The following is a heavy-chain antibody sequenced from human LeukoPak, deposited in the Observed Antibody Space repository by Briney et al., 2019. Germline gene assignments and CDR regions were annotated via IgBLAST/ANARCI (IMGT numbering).Heavy chain of an antibody. D-gene: IGHD1-26*01. CDR2: INPNSGGT. CDR3: ARDRVGASNFDY. J-gene: IGHJ4*02. CDR1: GYTFTGYY. Sequence: GASVKVSCKASGYTFTGYYMHRVRQAPGQGLEWMGWINPNSGGTNYAQKFQGRVTMTRDTSISTAYMELSRLRSDDTAVYYCARDRVGASNFDYWGQGTLVTVSS. V-gene: IGHV1-2*02.